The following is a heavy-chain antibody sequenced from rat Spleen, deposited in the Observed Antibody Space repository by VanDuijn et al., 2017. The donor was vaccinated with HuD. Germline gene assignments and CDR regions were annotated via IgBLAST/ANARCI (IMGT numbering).Heavy chain of an antibody. CDR2: IFYDGSTI. D-gene: IGHD1-11*01. Sequence: EVQLVESDGGLVQPGRSLKLSCAASGFSFSDYNMAWVRQAPKKGLEWVATIFYDGSTIYYRDSVKGRFTISRDNAKSTLYLQMDSLRSEDTATYYCARGGGIDYWGQGVMVTVSS. CDR1: GFSFSDYN. V-gene: IGHV5-17*01. J-gene: IGHJ2*01. CDR3: ARGGGIDY.